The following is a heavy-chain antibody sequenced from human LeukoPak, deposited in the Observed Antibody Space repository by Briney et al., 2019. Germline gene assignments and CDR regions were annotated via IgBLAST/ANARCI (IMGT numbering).Heavy chain of an antibody. Sequence: ASVKVSCKASGYTFTSYGINWVRQATGQGLEWMGWMNPNSGNTGYAQKFQGRVTITRNTSISTAYMELSSLRSEDTAVYYCARSPDRYYYGSGSYPARYFDYWGQGTLVTVSS. CDR1: GYTFTSYG. CDR2: MNPNSGNT. D-gene: IGHD3-10*01. V-gene: IGHV1-8*03. CDR3: ARSPDRYYYGSGSYPARYFDY. J-gene: IGHJ4*02.